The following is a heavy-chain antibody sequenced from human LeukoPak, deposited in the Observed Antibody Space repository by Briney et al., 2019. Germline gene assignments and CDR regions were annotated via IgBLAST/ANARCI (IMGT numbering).Heavy chain of an antibody. Sequence: SVKVPCKASGGTFSSYAISWVRQAPGQGLEWMGGIIPIFGTANYAQKFQGRVTITADKSTSTAYMELSSLRSEDTAVYYCARELSLRNYIAAAGSDYWGQGTLVTVSS. D-gene: IGHD6-13*01. CDR3: ARELSLRNYIAAAGSDY. CDR2: IIPIFGTA. V-gene: IGHV1-69*06. CDR1: GGTFSSYA. J-gene: IGHJ4*02.